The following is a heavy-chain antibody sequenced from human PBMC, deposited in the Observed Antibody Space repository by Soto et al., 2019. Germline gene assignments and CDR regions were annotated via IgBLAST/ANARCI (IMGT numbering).Heavy chain of an antibody. D-gene: IGHD4-17*01. CDR2: INAGNGNT. CDR1: GYTFTSYA. CDR3: ARASYGDYGYYYYGMDV. Sequence: ASVKDSCKASGYTFTSYAMHWVRQAPGQRLERMGWINAGNGNTKYSQKFQGRVTITRDTSASTAYMELSSLRSEDTAVYYCARASYGDYGYYYYGMDVWGQGTTVTVSS. V-gene: IGHV1-3*01. J-gene: IGHJ6*02.